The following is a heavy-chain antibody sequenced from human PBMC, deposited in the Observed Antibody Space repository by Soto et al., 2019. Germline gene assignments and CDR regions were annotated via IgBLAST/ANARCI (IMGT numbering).Heavy chain of an antibody. CDR3: ARGRRCGRNTNCYYDY. CDR1: GGSFSGYY. V-gene: IGHV4-34*01. J-gene: IGHJ4*02. CDR2: INHSGST. Sequence: SETLSLTCAVYGGSFSGYYWSWIRQPPGKGLEWIGEINHSGSTNYNPSLKSRVSISVDTSKNQFSLKLRSVTAADTAVYYCARGRRCGRNTNCYYDYWGQGTLVTVSS. D-gene: IGHD2-2*01.